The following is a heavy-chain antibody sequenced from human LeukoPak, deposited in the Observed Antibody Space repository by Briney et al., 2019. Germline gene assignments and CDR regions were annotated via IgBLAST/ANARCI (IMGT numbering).Heavy chain of an antibody. CDR3: ARVEETRPRYYFDY. D-gene: IGHD1-7*01. Sequence: SETLSLTCTVSGGSISSYYWSWIRQPAGKGLEWIGRIYTSGSTNYNPSLKSRVTISVDTSKNLFSLKLSSVTAADTAVYYCARVEETRPRYYFDYWGQGTLVTVSS. V-gene: IGHV4-4*07. J-gene: IGHJ4*02. CDR1: GGSISSYY. CDR2: IYTSGST.